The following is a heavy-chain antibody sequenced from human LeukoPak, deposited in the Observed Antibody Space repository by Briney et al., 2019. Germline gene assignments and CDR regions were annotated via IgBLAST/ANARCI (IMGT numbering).Heavy chain of an antibody. CDR1: GYTFTGYY. D-gene: IGHD3-22*01. Sequence: GASVKVSCKASGYTFTGYYMHWVRQAPGQGLEWMGWINPSSGGTNYAQKFQGRVTMTRDTSISTAYMELSRLRSDDTAVYYCARAVPYYDSSGYYLSAYFDYWGQGTLVTVSS. CDR3: ARAVPYYDSSGYYLSAYFDY. CDR2: INPSSGGT. J-gene: IGHJ4*02. V-gene: IGHV1-2*02.